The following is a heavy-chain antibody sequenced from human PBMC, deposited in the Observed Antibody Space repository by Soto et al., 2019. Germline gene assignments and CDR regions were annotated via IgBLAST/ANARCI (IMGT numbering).Heavy chain of an antibody. CDR3: ARGLDQTYYGLDV. D-gene: IGHD6-19*01. Sequence: GGSLRLSCAASGFTFSSYSMNWVRQAPGKGLEWVSSISSSSSYIYYADSVKGRFTISRDNAKNSLYLQMNSLRAEDTAVYYCARGLDQTYYGLDVWGQGTTVTVSS. CDR2: ISSSSSYI. J-gene: IGHJ6*02. V-gene: IGHV3-21*01. CDR1: GFTFSSYS.